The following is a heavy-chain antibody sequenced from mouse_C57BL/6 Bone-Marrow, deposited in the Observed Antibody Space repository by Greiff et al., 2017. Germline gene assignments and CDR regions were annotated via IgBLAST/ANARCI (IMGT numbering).Heavy chain of an antibody. J-gene: IGHJ1*03. CDR3: TTSRYFDV. V-gene: IGHV14-4*01. CDR2: IDPENGDT. CDR1: GFNIKDDY. Sequence: VQLQQSGAELVRPGASVKLSCTASGFNIKDDYMHWVKQRPEQGLEWIGWIDPENGDTEYASKFQGKATITADTSSNTAYLHLSSLTSEDTAVYYCTTSRYFDVWGTGTTVTVSS.